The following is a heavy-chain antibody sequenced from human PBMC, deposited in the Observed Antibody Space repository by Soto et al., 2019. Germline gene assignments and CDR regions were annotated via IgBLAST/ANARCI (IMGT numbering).Heavy chain of an antibody. CDR3: ARGPPRNWFDP. J-gene: IGHJ5*02. CDR1: GYTFTTYT. V-gene: IGHV1-3*01. CDR2: INAGNGDT. Sequence: ASVKVSCKASGYTFTTYTMHWVRQAPGQRLEWMGWINAGNGDTKYSQKFQGRVTITSDTSASTAYMELSSLRSDDTAIYYCARGPPRNWFDPWGQGTLVTVSS.